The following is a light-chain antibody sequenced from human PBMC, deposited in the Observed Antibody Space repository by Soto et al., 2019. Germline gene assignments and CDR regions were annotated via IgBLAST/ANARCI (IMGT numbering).Light chain of an antibody. J-gene: IGLJ1*01. V-gene: IGLV2-23*02. CDR1: ISDVGTYNL. CDR3: CSYAGGGSYV. CDR2: EVT. Sequence: QSVLTQPASVSGSPGQSITISCTGTISDVGTYNLVSWFQQHPGKAPKLMIFEVTERPSGVSNRFSGSKSGNAASLTISGLQADDEADYYCCSYAGGGSYVFGTGTKLTVL.